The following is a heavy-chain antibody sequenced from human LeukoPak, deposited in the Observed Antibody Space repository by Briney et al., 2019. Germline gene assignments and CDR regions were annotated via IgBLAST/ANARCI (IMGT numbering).Heavy chain of an antibody. J-gene: IGHJ6*03. V-gene: IGHV1-18*01. Sequence: ASVKVSCKASGYTFTSYGISWVRQAPGQGLEWMGWISGYNGNTNYAQNLQGRVTMTTDTSTDTAYMELRSLRSDDTAVYYCARDSSSWYYTDVWGKGTTVTVSS. D-gene: IGHD6-13*01. CDR2: ISGYNGNT. CDR1: GYTFTSYG. CDR3: ARDSSSWYYTDV.